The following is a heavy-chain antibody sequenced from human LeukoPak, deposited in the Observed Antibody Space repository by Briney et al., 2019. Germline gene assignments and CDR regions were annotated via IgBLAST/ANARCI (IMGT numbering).Heavy chain of an antibody. Sequence: QSGGSLKLSCAASGFKFDAYAMSWVRQAPGKGLEWVSAISGSGGSTYYADSVKGRFTISRDNSKNTLYLQMNSLRAEDTAVYYCAKDHGYSSSWYLGLTDYWGQGTLVTVSS. CDR1: GFKFDAYA. CDR3: AKDHGYSSSWYLGLTDY. V-gene: IGHV3-23*01. J-gene: IGHJ4*02. D-gene: IGHD6-13*01. CDR2: ISGSGGST.